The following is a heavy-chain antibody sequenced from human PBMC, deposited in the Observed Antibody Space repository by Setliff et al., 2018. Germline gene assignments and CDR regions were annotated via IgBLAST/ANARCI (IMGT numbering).Heavy chain of an antibody. Sequence: PSETLSLTCTVSGGSISSSYWSWVRQPPGKGLEWVGYFYHGGSMNYNPSLKGRVTMSVDTSNDQLSLQLTSVTAADTAVYFCARDTPHDPVSSNWYRNWFDPWGQGILVTVSS. J-gene: IGHJ5*02. D-gene: IGHD6-13*01. V-gene: IGHV4-59*12. CDR1: GGSISSSY. CDR2: FYHGGSM. CDR3: ARDTPHDPVSSNWYRNWFDP.